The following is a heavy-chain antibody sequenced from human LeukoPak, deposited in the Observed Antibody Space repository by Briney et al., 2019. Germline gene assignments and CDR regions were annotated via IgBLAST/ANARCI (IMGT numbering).Heavy chain of an antibody. V-gene: IGHV3-74*01. CDR2: INSDGSWT. Sequence: GGSLRLSCAASGNYWMHWVRQAPGKGLVWVSHINSDGSWTSYADSVKGRFTISKDNAKNTVYLQMNNLRAEDTAVYYCISFYEAYWGRGTLVTVSS. CDR3: ISFYEAY. CDR1: GNYW. J-gene: IGHJ4*02. D-gene: IGHD2-2*01.